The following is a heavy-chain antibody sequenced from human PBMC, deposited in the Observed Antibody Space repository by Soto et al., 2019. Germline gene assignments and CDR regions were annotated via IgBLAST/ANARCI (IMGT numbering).Heavy chain of an antibody. CDR3: ARSERGFLEWFAWFDP. V-gene: IGHV4-31*03. CDR2: IYYSGST. D-gene: IGHD3-3*01. J-gene: IGHJ5*02. CDR1: GGSISSGGYY. Sequence: PSETLSLTCTVSGGSISSGGYYWSWIRQHPGKGLEWIGYIYYSGSTYYNPSLKSRVTISVDTSKNQFSLKLSSVTAADTAVYYCARSERGFLEWFAWFDPWGQGTLVTVSS.